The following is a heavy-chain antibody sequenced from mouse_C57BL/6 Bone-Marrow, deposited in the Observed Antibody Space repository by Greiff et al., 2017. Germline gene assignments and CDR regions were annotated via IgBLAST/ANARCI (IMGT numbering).Heavy chain of an antibody. D-gene: IGHD1-1*02. CDR3: AGGGAWAY. CDR1: GYSFTDYN. CDR2: INPDCGTI. V-gene: IGHV1-39*01. J-gene: IGHJ3*01. Sequence: VQLQQSGPELVKPGASVKISCKASGYSFTDYNMNWVKQSTGKGLEWIGLINPDCGTISYNEKFKGKATLTVDKSSSTAYMQLNSLTSEDSAVYYCAGGGAWAYWGQGTLVTVSA.